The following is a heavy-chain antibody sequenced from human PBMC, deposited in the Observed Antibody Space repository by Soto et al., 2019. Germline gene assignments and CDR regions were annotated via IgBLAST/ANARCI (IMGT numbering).Heavy chain of an antibody. Sequence: QVQLVQSGAEVKKPGSSVKVSCRASGGTFNNYVINWGRQAPGQGLEWMAGIIPIFGTPNYAQKFQGRVTITADKSTSTAYMELNSLRSEDTAVYYCAGRCDGTNCLAHFDYWGQGTLVTVSS. CDR2: IIPIFGTP. V-gene: IGHV1-69*06. CDR3: AGRCDGTNCLAHFDY. J-gene: IGHJ4*02. D-gene: IGHD2-2*01. CDR1: GGTFNNYV.